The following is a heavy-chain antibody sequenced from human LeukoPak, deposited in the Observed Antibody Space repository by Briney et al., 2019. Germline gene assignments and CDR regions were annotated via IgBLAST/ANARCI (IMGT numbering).Heavy chain of an antibody. D-gene: IGHD3-22*01. CDR1: GFTFSSYS. V-gene: IGHV3-21*01. CDR3: ARDFYYYDSSGYYRLDC. CDR2: ISSSSSYI. Sequence: GGSLRLSCAASGFTFSSYSMNWVRQAPGKGLEWVSSISSSSSYIYYADSVKGRFTISRDNAKNSLYLQMNSLRAEDTAVYYCARDFYYYDSSGYYRLDCWGQGTLVTVSS. J-gene: IGHJ4*02.